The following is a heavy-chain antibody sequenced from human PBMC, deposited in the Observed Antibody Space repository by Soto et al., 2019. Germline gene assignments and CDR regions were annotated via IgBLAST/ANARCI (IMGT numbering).Heavy chain of an antibody. Sequence: QVQLQQWGAGLLKPSETLSLTCAVYGGSFSGYYWSWIRQPPGKGLEWIGEIDHSGSTNYNPSLKSRVTISVDTSNNQFSLKLSSVTAADTAVYYCAGFHSRSPDDYWGQGTLVTVSS. CDR2: IDHSGST. CDR1: GGSFSGYY. J-gene: IGHJ4*02. V-gene: IGHV4-34*01. CDR3: AGFHSRSPDDY.